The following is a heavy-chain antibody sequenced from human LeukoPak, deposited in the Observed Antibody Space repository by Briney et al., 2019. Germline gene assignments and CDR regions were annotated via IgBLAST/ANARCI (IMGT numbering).Heavy chain of an antibody. CDR3: AKGFVVVPAAIGWFDS. CDR2: ISESGGGT. CDR1: GFTFSTFA. J-gene: IGHJ5*01. Sequence: GGSLGLSCAASGFTFSTFAMSWVRQAPGKGLEWVSAISESGGGTYYTDSVKGRFTISRDNSKNTLYLQMNSLRAEDTAVYFCAKGFVVVPAAIGWFDSWGRGTLVTVSS. D-gene: IGHD2-2*01. V-gene: IGHV3-23*01.